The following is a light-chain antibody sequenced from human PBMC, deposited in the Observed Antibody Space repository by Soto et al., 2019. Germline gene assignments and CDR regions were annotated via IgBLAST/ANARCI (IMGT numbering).Light chain of an antibody. Sequence: VLTQPPSVSAAPGQKVTIFCSGSSSNIGGNSVSWYQQLPGTAPKLLIYDDNKRPSGIPDRFSGSKSGTSATLGITGFXTGDEADYYCGSWDSSLSAYVFGTGTKVTVL. CDR2: DDN. CDR1: SSNIGGNS. V-gene: IGLV1-51*01. CDR3: GSWDSSLSAYV. J-gene: IGLJ1*01.